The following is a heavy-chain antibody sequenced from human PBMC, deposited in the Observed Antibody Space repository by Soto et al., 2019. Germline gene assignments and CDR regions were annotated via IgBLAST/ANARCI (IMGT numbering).Heavy chain of an antibody. CDR3: AKGYSTSWYKGYFQY. V-gene: IGHV3-23*01. Sequence: EVQLLESRGGLVQPVGSLRLSCAASGFTFSSYAMHWVRQAPGKALEWVAGIGASGGSIYHADSVKGRFTISRDNSKNTLFLQMNSVRAEDTAVYYCAKGYSTSWYKGYFQYWGQGTLVTVSS. CDR2: IGASGGSI. CDR1: GFTFSSYA. J-gene: IGHJ1*01. D-gene: IGHD6-13*01.